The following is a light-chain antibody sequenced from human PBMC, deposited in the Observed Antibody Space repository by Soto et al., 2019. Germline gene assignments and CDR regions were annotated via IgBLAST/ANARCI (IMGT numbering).Light chain of an antibody. CDR2: DGS. Sequence: EIVLTQSPATLSLSPGERATLSCRASQSLNSYLSWFQQIPGQAPTLLIYDGSYRATSIPARFSGSRSGTDFTLPISNLEPADFAAYYCQQRRDWPLTFGGGTKVEI. CDR1: QSLNSY. CDR3: QQRRDWPLT. J-gene: IGKJ4*01. V-gene: IGKV3-11*01.